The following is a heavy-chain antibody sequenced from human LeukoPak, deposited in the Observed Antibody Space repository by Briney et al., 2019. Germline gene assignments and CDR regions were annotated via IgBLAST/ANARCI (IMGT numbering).Heavy chain of an antibody. CDR1: GFIFSDYW. CDR2: INSDGSGT. Sequence: GGSLRLSCAASGFIFSDYWMHWVRQAPGKGLVWVSRINSDGSGTSYADSVKGRFTISRDNAKNTLYVQMNSLRAEDTAVYYCARTTYSSGWTMDNWGQGTLVTVSS. D-gene: IGHD6-19*01. CDR3: ARTTYSSGWTMDN. J-gene: IGHJ4*02. V-gene: IGHV3-74*01.